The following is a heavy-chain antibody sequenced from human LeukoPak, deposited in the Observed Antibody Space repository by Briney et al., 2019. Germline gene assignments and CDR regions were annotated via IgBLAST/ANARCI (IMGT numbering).Heavy chain of an antibody. CDR3: AKSLSSSIGSLYFDY. V-gene: IGHV3-23*01. J-gene: IGHJ4*02. D-gene: IGHD6-6*01. Sequence: PGGSLRLSCAASGFTFSSYSMNWVRQAPGKGLEWVSAISGSGGSTYYADSVKGRFTISRDNSKNTLYLQMNSLRAEDTAVYYCAKSLSSSIGSLYFDYWGQGTLVTVSS. CDR2: ISGSGGST. CDR1: GFTFSSYS.